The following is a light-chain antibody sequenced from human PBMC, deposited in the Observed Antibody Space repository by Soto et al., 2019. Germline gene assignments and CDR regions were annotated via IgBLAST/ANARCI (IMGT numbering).Light chain of an antibody. CDR1: QPIGTS. J-gene: IGKJ1*01. Sequence: DIQMTQSPSTLSASVGDSVTVTCRASQPIGTSLHWYQQKPGKAPKVLISAASRLQSGVSSRLSGSGSGTHFALTISNLQPDDFATYYCQHYNSYSEAFGQGTKVDIK. V-gene: IGKV1-39*01. CDR2: AAS. CDR3: QHYNSYSEA.